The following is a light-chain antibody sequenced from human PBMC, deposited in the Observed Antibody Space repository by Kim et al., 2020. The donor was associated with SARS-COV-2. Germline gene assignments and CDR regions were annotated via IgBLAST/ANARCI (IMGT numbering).Light chain of an antibody. J-gene: IGLJ3*02. Sequence: VSPGQKARITCSGDVLAKKYARWFQQKPGQAPVLVIYKDSERPSGIPERFSGSSSGTTVTLTISGAQVEDEADYYCYSAADNNSWLFGGGTQLTVL. CDR3: YSAADNNSWL. CDR2: KDS. V-gene: IGLV3-27*01. CDR1: VLAKKY.